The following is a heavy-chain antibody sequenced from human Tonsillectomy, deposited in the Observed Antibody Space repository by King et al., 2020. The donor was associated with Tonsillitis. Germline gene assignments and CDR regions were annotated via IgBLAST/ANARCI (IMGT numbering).Heavy chain of an antibody. D-gene: IGHD6-13*01. CDR3: AKVRLPRNIAAAPSGWFDP. Sequence: DVQLVESGGGLVQPGGSLRLSCAASGFSFSSYAMTWVRQAPGQGLEWVSGISKSGGDTDYAESVKGRFTISRDNSKNTLYLQMSSLRAEDTAVYYCAKVRLPRNIAAAPSGWFDPWGQGTLVTVSS. J-gene: IGHJ5*02. CDR1: GFSFSSYA. CDR2: ISKSGGDT. V-gene: IGHV3-23*04.